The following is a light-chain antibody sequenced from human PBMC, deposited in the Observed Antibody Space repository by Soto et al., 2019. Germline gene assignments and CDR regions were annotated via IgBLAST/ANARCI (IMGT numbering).Light chain of an antibody. CDR2: SNN. CDR1: SSNIGRNT. V-gene: IGLV1-44*01. J-gene: IGLJ2*01. Sequence: QSVLTQPPSASGTPGQRVTLSCSGSSSNIGRNTGNWYQQLPGTAPKLVIYSNNQRPSGVPDRFSGSKSGTSAPLAISGLQSEDEADYYCVAWDDSLNGYVVFGGGTKVTVL. CDR3: VAWDDSLNGYVV.